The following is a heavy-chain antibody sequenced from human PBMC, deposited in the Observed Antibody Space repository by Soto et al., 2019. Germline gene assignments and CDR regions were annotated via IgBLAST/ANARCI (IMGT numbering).Heavy chain of an antibody. J-gene: IGHJ6*02. CDR2: IYSGGST. Sequence: GGSLRLSCAASGFTVSSNYMSWVRQAPGKGLEWVSVIYSGGSTYYADSVKGRFTISRDNSKNTLYLQMNSLRAEDTAVYYCASLKPPFGWLLYVYYFYGMDVCGHVTTVTVSS. CDR1: GFTVSSNY. CDR3: ASLKPPFGWLLYVYYFYGMDV. D-gene: IGHD3-9*01. V-gene: IGHV3-53*01.